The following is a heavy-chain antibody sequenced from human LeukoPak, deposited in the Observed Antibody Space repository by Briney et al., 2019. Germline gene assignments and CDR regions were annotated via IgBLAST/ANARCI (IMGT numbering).Heavy chain of an antibody. CDR2: MNPNSGNT. Sequence: ASVTVSCKASGYTFTSYDINWVRQAAGQGLEWMGWMNPNSGNTGYAQKFQGRVTMTRNTSISTAYMELSSLRSEDTAVYYCARGRGDTAMVRDYYYYMDVWGKGTTVTVSS. J-gene: IGHJ6*03. V-gene: IGHV1-8*01. D-gene: IGHD5-18*01. CDR3: ARGRGDTAMVRDYYYYMDV. CDR1: GYTFTSYD.